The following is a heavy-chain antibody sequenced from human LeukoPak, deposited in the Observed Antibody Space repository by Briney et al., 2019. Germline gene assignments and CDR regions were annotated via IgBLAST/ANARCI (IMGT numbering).Heavy chain of an antibody. CDR1: GDSMSSSSYY. D-gene: IGHD5-24*01. CDR2: IYYSGST. CDR3: AGGLHRDGFDHPVGY. Sequence: PSETLSLTCTVSGDSMSSSSYYWACMRQPPGKGLEWIGSIYYSGSTHYNPSLKSRVTISLDTSKSQFSVKLNSVSAADTAVYYCAGGLHRDGFDHPVGYWGQGTLVTVSS. V-gene: IGHV4-39*01. J-gene: IGHJ4*02.